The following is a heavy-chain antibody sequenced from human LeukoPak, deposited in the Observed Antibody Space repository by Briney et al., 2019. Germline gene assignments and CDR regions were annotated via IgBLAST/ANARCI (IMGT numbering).Heavy chain of an antibody. J-gene: IGHJ3*02. D-gene: IGHD5-12*01. CDR3: ATGYVVTSDAFDI. CDR2: IRSKANSYAT. CDR1: GFTFSGSA. Sequence: GGSLRLSCAASGFTFSGSAMHWVRQASGKGLEWVGRIRSKANSYATAYAASVKGRFTISRDDSKNTAYLQMNSLKTEDTAVYYCATGYVVTSDAFDIWGQGTMVTVSS. V-gene: IGHV3-73*01.